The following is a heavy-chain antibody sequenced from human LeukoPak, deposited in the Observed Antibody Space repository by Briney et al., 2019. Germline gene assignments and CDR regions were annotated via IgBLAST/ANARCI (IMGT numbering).Heavy chain of an antibody. CDR2: INAGNGNT. D-gene: IGHD2-15*01. CDR1: GYTFTSYA. CDR3: ARGGYCSGGSCSRGSKTLDY. V-gene: IGHV1-3*01. Sequence: ASVKVSCKASGYTFTSYAMHWVRQAPGQRLEWMGWINAGNGNTEYSQKFQGRVTITRDTSASTAYMELSSLRSEDTAVYHCARGGYCSGGSCSRGSKTLDYWGQGTLVTVSS. J-gene: IGHJ4*02.